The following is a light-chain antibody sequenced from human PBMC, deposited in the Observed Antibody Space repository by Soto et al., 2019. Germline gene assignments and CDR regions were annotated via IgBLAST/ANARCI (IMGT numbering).Light chain of an antibody. CDR3: SSYAGSNNFV. V-gene: IGLV2-8*01. CDR1: SSDVGGYNY. Sequence: QSALTQPPSASGSPGQSVTISCTGTSSDVGGYNYVSWYQQHPSKAPKLMIYEVSTRPSGVPDRFSGSKSGNTASLTVSGLQAEDEADYYCSSYAGSNNFVFGTGTKLTVL. J-gene: IGLJ1*01. CDR2: EVS.